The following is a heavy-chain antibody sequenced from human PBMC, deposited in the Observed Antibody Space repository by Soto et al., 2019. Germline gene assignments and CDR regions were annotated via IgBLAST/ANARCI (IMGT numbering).Heavy chain of an antibody. CDR1: GYTFTSYY. J-gene: IGHJ6*02. D-gene: IGHD4-4*01. CDR2: INPSGGST. CDR3: ARDMTVTPPYYYYYYGMDV. V-gene: IGHV1-46*01. Sequence: QVQLVQSGAEVKKPGASVKVSCKASGYTFTSYYMHWVRQATGQGLEWMVIINPSGGSTSYAQKFQGRVTMTSDTSTSTVYMELSSLRSEDTAVYYCARDMTVTPPYYYYYYGMDVWGQGTTVTVSS.